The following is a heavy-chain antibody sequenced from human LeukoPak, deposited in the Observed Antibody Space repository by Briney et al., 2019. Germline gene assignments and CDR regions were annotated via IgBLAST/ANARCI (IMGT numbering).Heavy chain of an antibody. D-gene: IGHD3-22*01. V-gene: IGHV3-74*01. CDR2: INTDGSST. Sequence: QPGRSLRLSWAGAGFTVRRNGRHWVGHAPGKGRLCVSRINTDGSSTSYADSVKGRFTISRDHAKNTLYLQMNGLRAEDTAVYYCARGEDHDSSGSIDYWGQGTLVTVSS. CDR3: ARGEDHDSSGSIDY. J-gene: IGHJ4*02. CDR1: GFTVRRNG.